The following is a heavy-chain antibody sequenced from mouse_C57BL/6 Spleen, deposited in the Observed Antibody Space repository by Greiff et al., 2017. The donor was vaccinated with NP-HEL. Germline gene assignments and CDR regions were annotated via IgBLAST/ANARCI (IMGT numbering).Heavy chain of an antibody. D-gene: IGHD4-1*01. Sequence: VKLQESGAELARPGASVKLSCKASGYTFTSYGISWVKQRTGQGLEWIGEIYPRSGNTYYNEKFKGKATLTADKSSSTAYMELRSLTSEDSAVYFCARGGGTDYFDDWGQGTTLTVSS. V-gene: IGHV1-81*01. CDR2: IYPRSGNT. CDR3: ARGGGTDYFDD. CDR1: GYTFTSYG. J-gene: IGHJ2*01.